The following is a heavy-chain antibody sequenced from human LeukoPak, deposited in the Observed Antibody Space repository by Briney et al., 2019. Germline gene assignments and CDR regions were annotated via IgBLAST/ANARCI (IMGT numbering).Heavy chain of an antibody. CDR2: ITAYNGNT. Sequence: ASVKVSCKASGYSFTSYGISWVRQAPGQGLEWMGWITAYNGNTNYAVKFQGRVTMTTDTSTSTAYMEVRSLRSEDTAVYYCARVGRWLQLRENWFDPWGQGTLVTVSS. CDR1: GYSFTSYG. D-gene: IGHD5-24*01. J-gene: IGHJ5*02. V-gene: IGHV1-18*01. CDR3: ARVGRWLQLRENWFDP.